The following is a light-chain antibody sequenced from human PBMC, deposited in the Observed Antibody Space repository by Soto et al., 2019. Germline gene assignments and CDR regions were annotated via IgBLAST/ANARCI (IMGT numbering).Light chain of an antibody. CDR2: DAS. Sequence: DIPMTQSPSSLSASVGDRVTITCQASQDINNYLNWYQQKPGKAPELLIYDASNLQTGVPTRFSGSGSGKHFTFTISSLQPEDIATYFCQQYDFLVTFGQGTRLEIQ. CDR1: QDINNY. J-gene: IGKJ5*01. V-gene: IGKV1-33*01. CDR3: QQYDFLVT.